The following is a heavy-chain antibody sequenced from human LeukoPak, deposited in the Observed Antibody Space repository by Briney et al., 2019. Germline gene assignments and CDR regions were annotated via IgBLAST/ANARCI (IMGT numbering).Heavy chain of an antibody. J-gene: IGHJ4*02. CDR1: GGSISSGSYY. D-gene: IGHD3-3*01. CDR2: IYTSGST. CDR3: AREGYYDFWSGYYGYFDY. Sequence: PSETLSLTCTVSGGSISSGSYYWSWIRQPAGKGLEWIGRIYTSGSTNYNPSLKSRVTMSVDTSKNQFSLKLSSATAADTAVYYCAREGYYDFWSGYYGYFDYWGQGTLVTVSS. V-gene: IGHV4-61*02.